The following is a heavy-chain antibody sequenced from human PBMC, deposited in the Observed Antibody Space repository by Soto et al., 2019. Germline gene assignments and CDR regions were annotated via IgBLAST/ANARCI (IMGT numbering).Heavy chain of an antibody. J-gene: IGHJ4*02. CDR1: GFTFSSYG. D-gene: IGHD6-19*01. CDR2: ISYDGSNK. V-gene: IGHV3-30*18. Sequence: QVQLVESGGGVVQPGRSRRLSCAASGFTFSSYGMHWVRQAPGKGLEWVAVISYDGSNKYYADSVKGRFTISRDNSKNTLYLQMNSLRAEDTAVYYCAKGLQGLGLQWLVQGYWGQGTLVTVSS. CDR3: AKGLQGLGLQWLVQGY.